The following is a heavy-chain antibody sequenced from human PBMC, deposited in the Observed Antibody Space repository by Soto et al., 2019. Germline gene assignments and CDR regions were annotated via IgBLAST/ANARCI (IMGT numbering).Heavy chain of an antibody. CDR3: ARGHSSSPGKYYFDY. CDR1: GGSISSSSYF. Sequence: PSETLSLTCTVSGGSISSSSYFWGWIRQPPGKGLEWIGSIYYSGSTNYNPSLKSRVTISVDTSKNQFSLKLSSVTAADTAVYYCARGHSSSPGKYYFDYWGQGTLVTVSS. CDR2: IYYSGST. V-gene: IGHV4-39*07. J-gene: IGHJ4*02. D-gene: IGHD6-13*01.